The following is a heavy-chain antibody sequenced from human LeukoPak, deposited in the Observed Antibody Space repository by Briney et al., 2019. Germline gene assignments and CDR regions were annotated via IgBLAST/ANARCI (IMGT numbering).Heavy chain of an antibody. CDR3: ARVRYSGYVDY. CDR1: GGSFSGYY. V-gene: IGHV4-34*01. D-gene: IGHD5-12*01. CDR2: INHSGST. J-gene: IGHJ4*02. Sequence: SETLPLTCAVYGGSFSGYYWSWIRQPPGKGLEWIGEINHSGSTNYNPSLKSRVTISVDTSKNQFSLKLSSVTAADTAVYYCARVRYSGYVDYWGQGTLATVSS.